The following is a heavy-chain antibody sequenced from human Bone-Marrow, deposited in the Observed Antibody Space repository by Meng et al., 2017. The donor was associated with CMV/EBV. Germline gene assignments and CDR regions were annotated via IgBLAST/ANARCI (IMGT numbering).Heavy chain of an antibody. V-gene: IGHV4-34*01. Sequence: SETLSLTCAMYGGSFSGYYWSWIRQSPGEGLEWIGKINHSGATNYNPSLKSRVTISIDTSKNQFSMKLSSVTAADTAVYYCARAVCSSTSCYPYYYYGMDVWGQGTTVTVSS. CDR1: GGSFSGYY. CDR3: ARAVCSSTSCYPYYYYGMDV. D-gene: IGHD2-2*01. J-gene: IGHJ6*02. CDR2: INHSGAT.